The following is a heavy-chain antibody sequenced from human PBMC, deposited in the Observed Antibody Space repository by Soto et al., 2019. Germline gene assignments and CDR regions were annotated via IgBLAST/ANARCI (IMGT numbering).Heavy chain of an antibody. D-gene: IGHD6-13*01. CDR1: EFTFSSYE. J-gene: IGHJ4*02. V-gene: IGHV3-48*03. Sequence: PGGSLRLSCVASEFTFSSYEMNWVRQAPGKGLEWVSYISSSGTTIYYTDSVKGRFTISRDNAKKSLHLQMNSLRAEDTAVYYCVRFGGAAAGPGDYWGQGTLVTVSS. CDR3: VRFGGAAAGPGDY. CDR2: ISSSGTTI.